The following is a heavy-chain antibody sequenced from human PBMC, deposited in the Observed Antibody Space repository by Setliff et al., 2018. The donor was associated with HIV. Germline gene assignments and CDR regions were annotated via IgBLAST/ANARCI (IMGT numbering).Heavy chain of an antibody. CDR2: IYYTGFA. CDR3: TREGRGDPAMATTRIDY. V-gene: IGHV4-39*02. Sequence: ETLSLTCSVSGDSISSGSYFWGWIRQTPGKGLEWIGNIYYTGFAYYNPSLKSRVTISLDTSKTHFFLNSTSVTDADTAVYFCTREGRGDPAMATTRIDYWGQGKLVTVSS. J-gene: IGHJ4*02. CDR1: GDSISSGSYF. D-gene: IGHD1-1*01.